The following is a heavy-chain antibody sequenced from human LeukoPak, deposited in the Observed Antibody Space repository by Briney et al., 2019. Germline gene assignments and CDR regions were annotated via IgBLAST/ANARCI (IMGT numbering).Heavy chain of an antibody. CDR3: ARVAVGAHYFDY. J-gene: IGHJ4*02. CDR1: GGSISSSSYY. D-gene: IGHD1-26*01. CDR2: IYYSGST. V-gene: IGHV4-39*07. Sequence: NPSETLSLTCTVSGGSISSSSYYWGWIRQPPGKGLEWIGGIYYSGSTYYNPSLKSRVTISVDTSKNQFSLKLSSVTAADTAVYYCARVAVGAHYFDYWGQGTLVTVSS.